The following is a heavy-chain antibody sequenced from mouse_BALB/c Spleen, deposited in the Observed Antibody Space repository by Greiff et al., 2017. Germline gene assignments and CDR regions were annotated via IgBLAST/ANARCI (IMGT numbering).Heavy chain of an antibody. Sequence: EVKLVESGGGLVQPGGSLRLSCATSGFTFTDYYMSWVRQPPGKALEWLGFIRNKANGYTTEYSASVKGRFTISRDNSQSILYLQMNTLRAEDSATYYCARGSGTGAMDYWGQGTSVTVSS. CDR3: ARGSGTGAMDY. J-gene: IGHJ4*01. D-gene: IGHD4-1*01. CDR2: IRNKANGYTT. V-gene: IGHV7-3*02. CDR1: GFTFTDYY.